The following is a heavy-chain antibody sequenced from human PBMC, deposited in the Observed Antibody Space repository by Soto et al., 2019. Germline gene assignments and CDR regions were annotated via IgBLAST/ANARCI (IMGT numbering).Heavy chain of an antibody. CDR2: INFNGASV. D-gene: IGHD3-10*01. Sequence: EVQLVESGGGLVQPGRSLRLSCAASGFIFDDYAMHWVRQAPGKGLEWVSGINFNGASVGYADAVKGRFTISRDNAKKSLYLQMSSLRPDDSAVYYCAKDPEGVWFGYCEHWGQGTLVTVSS. CDR1: GFIFDDYA. J-gene: IGHJ4*02. CDR3: AKDPEGVWFGYCEH. V-gene: IGHV3-9*01.